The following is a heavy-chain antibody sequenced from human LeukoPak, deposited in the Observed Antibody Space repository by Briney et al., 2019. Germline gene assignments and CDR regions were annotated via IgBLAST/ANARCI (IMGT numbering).Heavy chain of an antibody. Sequence: GGSLRLSCAASGFTFSSYSMNWVRQAPGKGLEWVSSISRSGRYIYYADSVRGRFTISRDNAKNSLYLQMNSLRAEDTAVYYCARVGLGFGFDYWGKGTLVTVSS. CDR3: ARVGLGFGFDY. J-gene: IGHJ4*02. CDR2: ISRSGRYI. CDR1: GFTFSSYS. V-gene: IGHV3-21*01. D-gene: IGHD3-16*01.